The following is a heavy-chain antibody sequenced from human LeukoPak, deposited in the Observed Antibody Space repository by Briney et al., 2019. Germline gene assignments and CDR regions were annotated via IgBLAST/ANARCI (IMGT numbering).Heavy chain of an antibody. D-gene: IGHD3-10*01. V-gene: IGHV3-23*01. CDR3: AKDRSSLWFGELLRTSMDV. Sequence: GGSLRLSCAASQFTFSSYAMSWVRQAPGKGLEWVSAISGSGGSTYSADSVKGRFTISRDNSKNTLYLQMNSLRAEDTAVYYCAKDRSSLWFGELLRTSMDVWGQGTTVTASS. J-gene: IGHJ6*02. CDR2: ISGSGGST. CDR1: QFTFSSYA.